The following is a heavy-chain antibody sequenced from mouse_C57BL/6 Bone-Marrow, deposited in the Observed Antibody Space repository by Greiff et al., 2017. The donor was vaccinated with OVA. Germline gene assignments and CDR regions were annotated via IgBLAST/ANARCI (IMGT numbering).Heavy chain of an antibody. D-gene: IGHD2-5*01. CDR1: GFTFSDYY. CDR3: ARAGYSNYDYFDY. J-gene: IGHJ2*01. CDR2: INYDGSST. V-gene: IGHV5-16*01. Sequence: EVQLQESEGGLVQPGSSMKLSCTASGFTFSDYYMAWVRQVPEKGLEWVANINYDGSSTYYLDSLKSRFIISRDNAKNILYLQMSSLKSEDTATYYCARAGYSNYDYFDYWGQGTTLTVSS.